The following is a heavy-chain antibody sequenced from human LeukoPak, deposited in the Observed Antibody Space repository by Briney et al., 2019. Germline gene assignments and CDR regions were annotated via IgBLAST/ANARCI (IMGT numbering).Heavy chain of an antibody. J-gene: IGHJ4*02. CDR3: ARLNDFGAALDY. CDR2: IYYGGTT. D-gene: IGHD4-17*01. Sequence: SETPSLTCNVSNSAISSFYWSWIRQPPGKGLEWLGYIYYGGTTKYNSSLGSRVSMSIDASRDQFSLRLASVTAADTAVYYCARLNDFGAALDYWGQGTLVIVSS. V-gene: IGHV4-59*01. CDR1: NSAISSFY.